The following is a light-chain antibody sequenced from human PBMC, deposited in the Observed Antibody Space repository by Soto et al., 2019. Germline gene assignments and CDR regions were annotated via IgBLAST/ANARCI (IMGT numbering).Light chain of an antibody. CDR2: DVS. J-gene: IGKJ5*01. Sequence: EIVLTRSPATLSLSPLEVGCRSFMPSQSIRSYLAWYQQKPGQAPRLVMYDVSTRATGIPARFSGSGSGTEFTLTISSLQSEHSAVYYCQQYDKWPPITFGQGTRLE. CDR1: QSIRSY. CDR3: QQYDKWPPIT. V-gene: IGKV3-15*01.